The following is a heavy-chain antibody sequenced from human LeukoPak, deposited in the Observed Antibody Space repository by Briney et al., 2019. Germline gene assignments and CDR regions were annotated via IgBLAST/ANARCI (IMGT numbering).Heavy chain of an antibody. CDR1: GGTFSSYT. D-gene: IGHD3-3*01. J-gene: IGHJ4*02. CDR3: ASWAPDLEPADY. Sequence: GASVKVSCKASGGTFSSYTISWVRQAPGQGLEWMGRIIPILGIANYAQKFQGRVTITADKSTSTAYMGLCSLMCEITVVYYCASWAPDLEPADYWGQGTLVTVSS. CDR2: IIPILGIA. V-gene: IGHV1-69*02.